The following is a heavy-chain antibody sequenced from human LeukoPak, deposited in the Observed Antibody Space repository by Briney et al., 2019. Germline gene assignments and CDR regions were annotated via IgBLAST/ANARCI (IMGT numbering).Heavy chain of an antibody. CDR1: GFTFSSYA. CDR2: ISGSGGST. J-gene: IGHJ6*02. CDR3: AKGALGGYCSSTSCRGRYYYYGMDV. Sequence: GGSLRLSCAASGFTFSSYAMSWVRQAPGKGLEWVSAISGSGGSTYYADSVKGRFTISRDNSKNTLYLQMNSLRAEDTAVYYCAKGALGGYCSSTSCRGRYYYYGMDVWGQGTTVTVSS. D-gene: IGHD2-2*01. V-gene: IGHV3-23*01.